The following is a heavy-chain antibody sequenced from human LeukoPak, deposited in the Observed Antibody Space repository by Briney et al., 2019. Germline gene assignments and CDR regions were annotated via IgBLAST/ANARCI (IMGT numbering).Heavy chain of an antibody. CDR3: ARERQYYFDY. CDR2: IYCGGST. V-gene: IGHV3-53*01. J-gene: IGHJ4*02. CDR1: GFTVSSNY. Sequence: PGGSLRLSCAASGFTVSSNYMSWVRQAPGKGLEWVSVIYCGGSTYYADSVKGRFTISRDNSKNTLYLQMNSLRAEDTAVYYCARERQYYFDYWGQGTLVTVSS.